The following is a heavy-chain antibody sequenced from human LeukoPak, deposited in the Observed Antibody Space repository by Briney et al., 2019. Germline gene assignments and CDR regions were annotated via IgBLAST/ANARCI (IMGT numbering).Heavy chain of an antibody. D-gene: IGHD6-19*01. Sequence: ASVKVSCKVSGYTLTELSMHWVRQAPGKGLEWIGGFDPEDGETIYAQKFQGRVTMTEDTSTDTAYMELSGLRSEDTAVYYCATVRQWLVRGYFQHWGQGTLVTVSS. J-gene: IGHJ1*01. CDR3: ATVRQWLVRGYFQH. CDR1: GYTLTELS. CDR2: FDPEDGET. V-gene: IGHV1-24*01.